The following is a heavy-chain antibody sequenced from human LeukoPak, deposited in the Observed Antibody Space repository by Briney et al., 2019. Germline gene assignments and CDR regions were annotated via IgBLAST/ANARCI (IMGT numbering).Heavy chain of an antibody. D-gene: IGHD3-3*01. CDR3: ARIDDFWSGYHPYYMDV. J-gene: IGHJ6*03. V-gene: IGHV3-53*01. Sequence: GGSLRLSCAASGFTVPDNYMNWVRQSSGKGLEWVSVIYGGGDTNYADSVKGRFTISRDNAKNSLYLQMNSLRAEDTAVYYCARIDDFWSGYHPYYMDVWGKGTTVTVSS. CDR2: IYGGGDT. CDR1: GFTVPDNY.